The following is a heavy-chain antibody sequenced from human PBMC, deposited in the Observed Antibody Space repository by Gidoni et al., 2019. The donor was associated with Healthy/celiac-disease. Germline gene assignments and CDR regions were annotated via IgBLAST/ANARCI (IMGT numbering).Heavy chain of an antibody. J-gene: IGHJ4*02. CDR1: GGSISSSSYY. D-gene: IGHD6-6*01. V-gene: IGHV4-39*01. CDR2: IYYSGST. CDR3: ASQYSSSSRGFDY. Sequence: QLQLQESGPGLVKPSETLSLTCTVSGGSISSSSYYWGWIRQPPGQGLEWIGSIYYSGSTYYNPSLKSRVTISVDTSKNQFSLKLSSGTAADTAVYYCASQYSSSSRGFDYWGQGTLVTVSS.